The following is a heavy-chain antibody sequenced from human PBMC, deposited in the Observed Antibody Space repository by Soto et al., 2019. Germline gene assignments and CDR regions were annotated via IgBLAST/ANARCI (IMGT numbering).Heavy chain of an antibody. D-gene: IGHD3-10*01. V-gene: IGHV3-23*01. Sequence: EVQLLESGGGLVQPGGSLRLSCAASGFTFCSYAMSWVRQAPGKGLEWVSAISGSGGSTYYAASVKGRFTSSRDNAKSTLYLQMSSLRAVDTAVYYCARGPYYYGMDVWGQGTTVTVSS. CDR3: ARGPYYYGMDV. J-gene: IGHJ6*02. CDR1: GFTFCSYA. CDR2: ISGSGGST.